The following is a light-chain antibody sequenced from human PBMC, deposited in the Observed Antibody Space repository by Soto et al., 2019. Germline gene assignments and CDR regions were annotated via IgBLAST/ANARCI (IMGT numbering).Light chain of an antibody. CDR2: DAS. CDR3: QQYNSYSPLT. Sequence: DIQMTQSPSALSASVGDRVTITCRASQSISSWLAWYQQKPGKAPKLLIYDASNLGSGVPSRFSGSGSGTEFTLTISSLQPDDFATYYCQQYNSYSPLTFGGGTKVDIK. CDR1: QSISSW. V-gene: IGKV1-5*01. J-gene: IGKJ4*01.